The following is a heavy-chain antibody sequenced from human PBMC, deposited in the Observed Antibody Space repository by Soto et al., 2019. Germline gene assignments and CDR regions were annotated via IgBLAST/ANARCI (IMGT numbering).Heavy chain of an antibody. CDR1: GYTFTNFA. Sequence: QVHLVQSGAEVKKPGDSVKLSCKAFGYTFTNFAIHWARQAPGERLEWMGWIHAGNGDTVYSQNFQGRVTIATDTSASTAYMELSSLRSEDKALYYCARVYCSSTSCQYYFDYWGQATPVTVSS. CDR2: IHAGNGDT. V-gene: IGHV1-3*01. D-gene: IGHD2-2*01. CDR3: ARVYCSSTSCQYYFDY. J-gene: IGHJ4*02.